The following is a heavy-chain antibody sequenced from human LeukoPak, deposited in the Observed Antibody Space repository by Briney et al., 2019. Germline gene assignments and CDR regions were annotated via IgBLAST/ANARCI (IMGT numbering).Heavy chain of an antibody. CDR1: GFTFNNAW. J-gene: IGHJ3*02. D-gene: IGHD1-26*01. V-gene: IGHV3-74*01. CDR2: INSDGSST. CDR3: ARVGGSNAFDI. Sequence: PGGSLRLSCAASGFTFNNAWMSWVRQAPGKGLVWVSPINSDGSSTSYADSVKGRFTISRDNAKNTLSLQMNSLRAEDTAVYYCARVGGSNAFDIWGQGTMVIVSS.